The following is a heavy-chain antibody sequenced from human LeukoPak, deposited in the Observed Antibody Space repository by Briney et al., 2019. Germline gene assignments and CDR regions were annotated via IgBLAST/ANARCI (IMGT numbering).Heavy chain of an antibody. V-gene: IGHV4-59*12. CDR3: ARVGRVGPSDYGMDV. CDR2: IYYSGST. D-gene: IGHD3-10*01. Sequence: SETLSLTCTVSGGSISSYYWSWIRQPPGKGLEWIGYIYYSGSTNYNPPLKSRVTISVDTSKNQFSLKLSSVTAADTAVYYCARVGRVGPSDYGMDVWGQGTTVTVSS. CDR1: GGSISSYY. J-gene: IGHJ6*02.